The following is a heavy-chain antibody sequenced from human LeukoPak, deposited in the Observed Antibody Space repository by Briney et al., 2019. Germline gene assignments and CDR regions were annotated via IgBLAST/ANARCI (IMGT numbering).Heavy chain of an antibody. Sequence: GGSLRLSCAASGFTFSSYGMHWVRQAPGKGLEWVAVIWYDGSNKYYADSVKGRFTISRDNSKNTLYLQMNSLRAEDTAVYYCAREGGDYYDSSGYSRNFDYWGQGTLVTVSS. CDR1: GFTFSSYG. CDR3: AREGGDYYDSSGYSRNFDY. V-gene: IGHV3-33*01. D-gene: IGHD3-22*01. J-gene: IGHJ4*02. CDR2: IWYDGSNK.